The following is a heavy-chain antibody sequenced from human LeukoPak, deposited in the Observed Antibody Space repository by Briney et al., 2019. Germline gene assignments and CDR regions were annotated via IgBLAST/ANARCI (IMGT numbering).Heavy chain of an antibody. V-gene: IGHV3-23*01. D-gene: IGHD6-19*01. CDR2: ISASGGTT. J-gene: IGHJ4*02. Sequence: GPLRLSCAAPGFTFSTYAMNWVRQAPGKGLEWVSAISASGGTTYYADSVKGRFSISRDNSKNTLYLQMNSLRAEDTAVYYCAKDRNGWPTNFDYWGQGTLVTVSS. CDR3: AKDRNGWPTNFDY. CDR1: GFTFSTYA.